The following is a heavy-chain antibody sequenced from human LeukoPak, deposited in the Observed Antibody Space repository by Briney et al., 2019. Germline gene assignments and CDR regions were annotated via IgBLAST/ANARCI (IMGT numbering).Heavy chain of an antibody. Sequence: GASVKVSYKASVWTFTEQYIYLLRQAPGQGLEWMGWINPNSGGTNYAQKFQGRVTMTRDTSISTAYMEMSRLRSDDTAVYYCARDCYYILPGDFDIWGQGTLVTVSS. CDR1: VWTFTEQY. CDR3: ARDCYYILPGDFDI. CDR2: INPNSGGT. D-gene: IGHD3-9*01. V-gene: IGHV1-2*02. J-gene: IGHJ3*02.